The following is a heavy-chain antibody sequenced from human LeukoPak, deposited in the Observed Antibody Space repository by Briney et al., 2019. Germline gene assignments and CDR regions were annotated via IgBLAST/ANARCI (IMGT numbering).Heavy chain of an antibody. CDR3: AKDHGYRGFGELAAQYFDY. Sequence: GGSLRLSCAASGFTFSSYWMHWVRQAPGKGLEWVAVIWYDGSNKYYADSVKGRFTISRDNSKNTLYLQMNSLRAEDTAVYYCAKDHGYRGFGELAAQYFDYWGQGTLVTVSS. CDR2: IWYDGSNK. D-gene: IGHD3-10*01. CDR1: GFTFSSYW. J-gene: IGHJ4*02. V-gene: IGHV3-33*06.